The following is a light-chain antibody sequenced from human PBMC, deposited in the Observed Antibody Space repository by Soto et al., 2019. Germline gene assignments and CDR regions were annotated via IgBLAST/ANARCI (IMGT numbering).Light chain of an antibody. CDR2: NND. CDR3: AAWDDSLSGRV. CDR1: GSNIGPNY. V-gene: IGLV1-47*02. J-gene: IGLJ3*02. Sequence: QSVLTQPPSASGTPGQRVTTSCSGSGSNIGPNYVYWFQQFPGTAPKLLIYNNDQRPSGVPDRFSGSKSGTSASLGISGLRSEDEADYYCAAWDDSLSGRVFGGGTKLT.